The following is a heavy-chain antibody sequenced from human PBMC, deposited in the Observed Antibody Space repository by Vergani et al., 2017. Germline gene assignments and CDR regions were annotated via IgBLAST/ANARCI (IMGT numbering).Heavy chain of an antibody. J-gene: IGHJ1*01. CDR3: ATKSCGTPGCQIGYFRE. CDR1: GFTSSYYG. D-gene: IGHD1-1*01. Sequence: QVHLVESGGGVVQPVRSLRLSCVVSGFTSSYYGMYWVRQAPGKGLEWVAVISYDGTQTYYADSGKGRFTISRDNSKSTLYLQMNSLRTEDTAVYYCATKSCGTPGCQIGYFREWGQGTLVTVSS. V-gene: IGHV3-30*03. CDR2: ISYDGTQT.